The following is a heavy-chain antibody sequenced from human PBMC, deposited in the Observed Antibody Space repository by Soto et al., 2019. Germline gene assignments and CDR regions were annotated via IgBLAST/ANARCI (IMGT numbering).Heavy chain of an antibody. J-gene: IGHJ4*02. CDR1: GFTVSSNY. CDR2: IYSGGST. V-gene: IGHV3-66*01. CDR3: ASEVGSSYQETPRYYFDY. D-gene: IGHD2-15*01. Sequence: GGSLRLSCAASGFTVSSNYMSWVRQAPGKGLEWVSVIYSGGSTYYADSVKGRFTISRNNSKNTLYLQMNSLRAEDTAVYYCASEVGSSYQETPRYYFDYWGQGTLVTVSS.